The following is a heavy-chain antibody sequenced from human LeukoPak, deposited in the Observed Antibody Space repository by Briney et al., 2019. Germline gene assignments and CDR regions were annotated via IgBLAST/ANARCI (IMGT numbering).Heavy chain of an antibody. V-gene: IGHV3-53*01. D-gene: IGHD6-19*01. CDR3: ARQPDDFSGWNNGQDFFDY. Sequence: GGSLRLSCAASGFTVSSSYMSWVRQAPGKGLEWVSVIYDGGNTYYADSVKGRFTISRDNSKNTLYLQMNSLRAEDTAVYYCARQPDDFSGWNNGQDFFDYWGQGTLVTVSS. CDR1: GFTVSSSY. J-gene: IGHJ4*02. CDR2: IYDGGNT.